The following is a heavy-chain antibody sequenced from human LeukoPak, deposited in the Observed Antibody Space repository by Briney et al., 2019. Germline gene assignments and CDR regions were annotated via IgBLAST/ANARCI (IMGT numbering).Heavy chain of an antibody. CDR3: ARRENYYDSSGEGGAFDI. D-gene: IGHD3-22*01. J-gene: IGHJ3*02. V-gene: IGHV4-34*01. CDR1: GGSFTYYY. Sequence: SETLSLTCAVYGGSFTYYYWTWIRQPPGKGLEWIGSIYYSGSTYYNPSLKSRVTISVDTSKNQFSLKLSSVTAADTAVYYCARRENYYDSSGEGGAFDIWGQGTMVTVSS. CDR2: IYYSGST.